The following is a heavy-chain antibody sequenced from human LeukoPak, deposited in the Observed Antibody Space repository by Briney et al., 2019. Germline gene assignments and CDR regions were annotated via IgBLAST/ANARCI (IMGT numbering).Heavy chain of an antibody. J-gene: IGHJ4*02. D-gene: IGHD2-2*01. CDR1: IFVFREYY. CDR2: ISYDGSNK. CDR3: AKDHRSSTSCRDY. Sequence: GGSLRLSCEPSIFVFREYYMHWVRQAPGKGLEWVAVISYDGSNKYYADSVKGRFTISRDNSKNTLYLQMNSLRAEDTAVYYCAKDHRSSTSCRDYWGQGTLVTVSS. V-gene: IGHV3-30*18.